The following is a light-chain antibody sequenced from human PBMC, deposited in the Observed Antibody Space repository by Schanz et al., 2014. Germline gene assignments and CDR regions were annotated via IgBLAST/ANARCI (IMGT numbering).Light chain of an antibody. J-gene: IGKJ2*01. V-gene: IGKV3D-20*02. CDR3: QQYNNWPYT. CDR2: DAS. Sequence: EIVLTQSPGTLSLSPGEIATLSCRASQTIRSNYLAWYQQKPGQAPRLLFYDASRRATGIPDRFSGGGSGTEFTLTISSLQSEDFAVYYCQQYNNWPYTFGQGTKLEIK. CDR1: QTIRSNY.